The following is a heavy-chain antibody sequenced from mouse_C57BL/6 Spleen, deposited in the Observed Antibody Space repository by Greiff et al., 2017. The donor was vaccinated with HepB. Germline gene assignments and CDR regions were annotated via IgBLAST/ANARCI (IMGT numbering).Heavy chain of an antibody. V-gene: IGHV3-6*01. J-gene: IGHJ2*01. CDR2: ISYDGSN. D-gene: IGHD2-2*01. Sequence: VQLKESGPGLVKPSQSLSLTCSVTGYSIPSGYYWNWIRQFPGNKLEWMGYISYDGSNNYNPSLKNRISITRDTSKNQFFLKLNSVTTEDTATYYCAREVVTTGFDYWGQGTTLTVSS. CDR3: AREVVTTGFDY. CDR1: GYSIPSGYY.